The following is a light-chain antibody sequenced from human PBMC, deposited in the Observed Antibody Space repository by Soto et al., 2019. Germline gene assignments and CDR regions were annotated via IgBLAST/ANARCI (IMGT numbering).Light chain of an antibody. CDR2: EVS. J-gene: IGLJ2*01. CDR1: SSDVGGYNY. CDR3: SSSTSSSTVV. Sequence: QSALTQPASVSGSPGQSITISCTGTSSDVGGYNYVSWYQQHPDKAPKLMIYEVSHRPSGVSNRFSGSKSGNTASLTISGLQAEDEDDYYCSSSTSSSTVVFGGGTKLTVL. V-gene: IGLV2-14*01.